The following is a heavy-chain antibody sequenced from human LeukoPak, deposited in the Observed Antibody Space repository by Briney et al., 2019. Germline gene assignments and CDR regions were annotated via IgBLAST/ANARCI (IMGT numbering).Heavy chain of an antibody. V-gene: IGHV4-30-2*01. CDR1: GGSISSGGYS. CDR2: IYHSGST. D-gene: IGHD3-22*01. CDR3: RATTYYDSSGYSDY. Sequence: PSETLSLTCAVSGGSISSGGYSWSWIRQPPGKGLEWIGYIYHSGSTYYNPSLKSRVTISVDRSKNQFSLKLSSVTAADTAVYYCRATTYYDSSGYSDYWGRGTLVTVSS. J-gene: IGHJ4*02.